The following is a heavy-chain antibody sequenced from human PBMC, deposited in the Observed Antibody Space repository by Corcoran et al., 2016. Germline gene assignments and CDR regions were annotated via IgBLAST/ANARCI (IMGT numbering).Heavy chain of an antibody. Sequence: QVQLVQSGAEVKKPGASVKVSCKASGYTFTGYYMHWVRQAPGQGLEWMGWINPNSGGTNYAQKFQGWVTMTRDTSISTAYMELSRLRSDDTAVYYCAREGPTSYYYYYGMDVWGQGTTVTVSS. CDR3: AREGPTSYYYYYGMDV. V-gene: IGHV1-2*04. J-gene: IGHJ6*02. CDR2: INPNSGGT. CDR1: GYTFTGYY.